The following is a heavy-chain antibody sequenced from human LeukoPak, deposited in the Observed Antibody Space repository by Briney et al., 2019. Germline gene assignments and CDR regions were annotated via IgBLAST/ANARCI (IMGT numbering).Heavy chain of an antibody. CDR3: ATTVVPAAMYGMDV. CDR1: GFTVSSNY. V-gene: IGHV3-53*01. CDR2: LYSGGST. D-gene: IGHD2-2*01. J-gene: IGHJ6*02. Sequence: GGSLRLSCAASGFTVSSNYMSWVRQAPGKGLEWVSVLYSGGSTNYADPVQGRFTISRDNAKNSLYLQMNSLRAEDTAVYYCATTVVPAAMYGMDVWGQGTTVTVSS.